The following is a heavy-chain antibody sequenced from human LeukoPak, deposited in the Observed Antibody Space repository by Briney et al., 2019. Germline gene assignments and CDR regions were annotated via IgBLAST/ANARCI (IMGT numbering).Heavy chain of an antibody. CDR1: GGTFSSYT. CDR2: IIPILGIA. D-gene: IGHD3-9*01. CDR3: AREGWILTGYSFGFDP. Sequence: GASVKVSCKASGGTFSSYTISWVRQAPGQGLEWMGRIIPILGIANYAQKFQGRVTITADKSTSTAYMELSSLRSEDTAVYYCAREGWILTGYSFGFDPWGQGTLVTVSS. J-gene: IGHJ5*02. V-gene: IGHV1-69*04.